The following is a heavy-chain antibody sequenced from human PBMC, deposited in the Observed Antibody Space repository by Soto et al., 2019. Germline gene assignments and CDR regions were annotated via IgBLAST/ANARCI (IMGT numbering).Heavy chain of an antibody. Sequence: GGSLRLSCAASGFTFDDYAMHWVRQAPGKGLEWVSGISWNSGSIGYADSVKGRFTISRDNAKNSLYLQMNSLRAEDTALYYCAKDIRYCSSTSCPFDAFDIWGQGTMVTVSS. J-gene: IGHJ3*02. D-gene: IGHD2-2*01. CDR1: GFTFDDYA. V-gene: IGHV3-9*01. CDR2: ISWNSGSI. CDR3: AKDIRYCSSTSCPFDAFDI.